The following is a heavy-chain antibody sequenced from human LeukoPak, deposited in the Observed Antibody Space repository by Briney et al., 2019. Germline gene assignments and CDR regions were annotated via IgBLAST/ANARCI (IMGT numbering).Heavy chain of an antibody. CDR2: INHSGST. Sequence: SETLSLTCAVYGGSFSGYYWSWIRQPPGKGLEWIGEINHSGSTNYNPSLKSRVTISVDTSKNQFSLKLSSVTAADTAVYYCARQKGILWFGESQRWWFDPWGQGTLVTVSS. D-gene: IGHD3-10*01. V-gene: IGHV4-34*01. J-gene: IGHJ5*02. CDR3: ARQKGILWFGESQRWWFDP. CDR1: GGSFSGYY.